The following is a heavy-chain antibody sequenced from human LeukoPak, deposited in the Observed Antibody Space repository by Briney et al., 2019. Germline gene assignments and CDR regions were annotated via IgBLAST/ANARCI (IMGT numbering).Heavy chain of an antibody. CDR2: IYYSGST. V-gene: IGHV4-39*01. Sequence: SETLSLTCTVSGGSISSSSYYWGWIRQPPGKGLEWIGSIYYSGSTYYNPSLKSRVTISVDTSKNQFSLKLSSVTAADTAVYYCAREYYYDSNGSLNLNFDYWGQGTLVTVSS. CDR3: AREYYYDSNGSLNLNFDY. D-gene: IGHD3-22*01. CDR1: GGSISSSSYY. J-gene: IGHJ4*02.